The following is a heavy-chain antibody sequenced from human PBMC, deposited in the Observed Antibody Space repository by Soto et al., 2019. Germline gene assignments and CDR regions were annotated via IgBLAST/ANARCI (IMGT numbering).Heavy chain of an antibody. D-gene: IGHD1-26*01. CDR1: GGTFSSYS. CDR3: ARDGGRHSGWIDY. Sequence: QVQLVQSGAEVKKPGSSVKVSCKASGGTFSSYSINWVRQAPGQGLEWMGEIIPIFGTAYYAQKFQGRVTITADESTSTAYMELSSLRSDDTAVYYCARDGGRHSGWIDYWSQGTLVTVSS. V-gene: IGHV1-69*01. CDR2: IIPIFGTA. J-gene: IGHJ4*02.